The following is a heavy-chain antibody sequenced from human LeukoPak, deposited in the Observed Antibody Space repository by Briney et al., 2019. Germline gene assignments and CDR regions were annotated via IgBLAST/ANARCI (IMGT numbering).Heavy chain of an antibody. CDR2: IYYSGNT. V-gene: IGHV4-39*01. J-gene: IGHJ4*02. CDR3: ARLVGEQPDFDY. CDR1: GGSISNSDYY. D-gene: IGHD2-2*01. Sequence: PSETLSLTCTLSGGSISNSDYYWGWIRQPPGKGLEWIGSIYYSGNTYYNPSLKSRVTISVDTSKNQFSLKLSSVTAADTAVYYCARLVGEQPDFDYWGQGTLVTVSS.